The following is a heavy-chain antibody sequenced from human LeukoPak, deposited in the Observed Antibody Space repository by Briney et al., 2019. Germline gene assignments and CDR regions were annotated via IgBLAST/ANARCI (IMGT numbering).Heavy chain of an antibody. CDR3: ARGDCGGDCHQIDY. CDR1: GYTSTSYG. D-gene: IGHD2-21*02. CDR2: ISAYNGNT. J-gene: IGHJ4*02. V-gene: IGHV1-18*01. Sequence: ASVKVSCRASGYTSTSYGISWVRQAPGQGLEWMGWISAYNGNTNYAQKLQGRVTMTTDTSTSTAYMELRSLRSDDTAVYYCARGDCGGDCHQIDYWGQGTLVTVSS.